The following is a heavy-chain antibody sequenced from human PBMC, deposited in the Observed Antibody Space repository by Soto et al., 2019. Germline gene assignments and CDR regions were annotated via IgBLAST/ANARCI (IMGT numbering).Heavy chain of an antibody. Sequence: SETLSLTCAGYGGSFSGYYWSWIRQPPGKGLEWIGEINHSGSTNYNPSLKSRVTISVDTSKNQFSLKLSSVTAADTAVSYCAREWKLELPYDPWGQGTLVTVSS. CDR2: INHSGST. D-gene: IGHD1-7*01. CDR1: GGSFSGYY. V-gene: IGHV4-34*01. CDR3: AREWKLELPYDP. J-gene: IGHJ5*02.